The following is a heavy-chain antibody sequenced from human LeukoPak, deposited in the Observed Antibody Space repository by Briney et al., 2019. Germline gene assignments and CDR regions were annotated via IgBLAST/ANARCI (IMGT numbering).Heavy chain of an antibody. CDR1: GFTFSSYA. CDR3: AGGATVVTLDY. CDR2: ISGSGGST. Sequence: PGGSLRLXCAASGFTFSSYAMSWVRQAPGKALESVSAISGSGGSTYYADSVKGRFTTSRDNSKNTLYLQMNSLRLEDTAVYYCAGGATVVTLDYWGQGNLVTVSS. J-gene: IGHJ4*02. V-gene: IGHV3-23*01. D-gene: IGHD4-23*01.